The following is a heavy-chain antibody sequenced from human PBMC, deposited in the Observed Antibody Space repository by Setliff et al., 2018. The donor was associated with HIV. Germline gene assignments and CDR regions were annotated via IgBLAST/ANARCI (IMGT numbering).Heavy chain of an antibody. CDR1: GASISSYY. CDR3: ARETQQSYNIVTGYNYYYGIDV. CDR2: ITDSGNT. Sequence: LSLTCNVSGASISSYYWTWIRQSPENRLEWLGYITDSGNTNYNPSLRRRVTISADTSKNQVSLRLRSVTAADTAVYYCARETQQSYNIVTGYNYYYGIDVWGQGTTVTVSS. J-gene: IGHJ6*02. D-gene: IGHD3-9*01. V-gene: IGHV4-59*01.